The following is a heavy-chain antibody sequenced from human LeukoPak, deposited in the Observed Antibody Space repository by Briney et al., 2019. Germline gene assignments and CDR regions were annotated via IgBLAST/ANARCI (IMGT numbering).Heavy chain of an antibody. D-gene: IGHD2-15*01. CDR3: ARVVGLARYCSGGSCYLDY. V-gene: IGHV1-8*01. CDR1: GYTFTSYD. CDR2: MNPNSGNT. Sequence: GASVKVSCTASGYTFTSYDINWVRQATGQGLEWMGWMNPNSGNTGYAQKFQGRVTMTRNTSISTAYMELSSLRSEDTAVYYCARVVGLARYCSGGSCYLDYWGQGTLVTVSS. J-gene: IGHJ4*02.